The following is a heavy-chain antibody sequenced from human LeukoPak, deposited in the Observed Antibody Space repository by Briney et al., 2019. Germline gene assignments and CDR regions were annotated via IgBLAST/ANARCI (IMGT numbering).Heavy chain of an antibody. CDR3: ARVRRGWLRFDNFDY. D-gene: IGHD5-12*01. CDR1: GYTFTGYY. CDR2: INPNSGGT. Sequence: ASVKVSCKASGYTFTGYYMHWVRQAPGQGLEWMGWINPNSGGTNYAQKFQGRVTMTRDTSISTAYMELSRLRSDDTAVYYCARVRRGWLRFDNFDYWGQGTLVTVSS. V-gene: IGHV1-2*02. J-gene: IGHJ4*02.